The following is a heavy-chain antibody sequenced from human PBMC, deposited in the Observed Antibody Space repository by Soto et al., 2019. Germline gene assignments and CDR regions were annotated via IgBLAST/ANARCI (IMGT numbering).Heavy chain of an antibody. CDR2: IKSKTDGGTT. Sequence: EVQLVESGGGLVKPGGSLRLSCAASGFTFSNAWMSWVRQAPGKGLEWVGRIKSKTDGGTTDYAAPVKGRFTISRDDSNNTLYLQMNSLKTEDTAGYYCTRPTPIDILTGYSPIRYYYYAMDVWDQGTTVTVSS. V-gene: IGHV3-15*01. J-gene: IGHJ6*02. CDR1: GFTFSNAW. D-gene: IGHD3-9*01. CDR3: TRPTPIDILTGYSPIRYYYYAMDV.